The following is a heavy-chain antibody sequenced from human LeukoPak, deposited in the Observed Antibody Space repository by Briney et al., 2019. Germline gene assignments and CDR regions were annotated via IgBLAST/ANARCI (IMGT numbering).Heavy chain of an antibody. J-gene: IGHJ4*02. CDR1: GGSISSSSYY. D-gene: IGHD6-19*01. Sequence: SETLSLTCTVSGGSISSSSYYWGWIRQPPGKGLEWIGSIYYSGSTYYNPSLKSRVTISVDTSKNQFSLRLSSVTAADTAVYYCAREQWRRGFDYWGRGTLVTVSS. V-gene: IGHV4-39*02. CDR2: IYYSGST. CDR3: AREQWRRGFDY.